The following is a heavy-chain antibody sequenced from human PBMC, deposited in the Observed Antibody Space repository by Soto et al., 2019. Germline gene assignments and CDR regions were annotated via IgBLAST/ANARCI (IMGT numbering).Heavy chain of an antibody. CDR2: ISATGGGT. CDR3: AKDRRAGGNSAFYFDF. CDR1: GFKFSNYA. J-gene: IGHJ4*02. Sequence: PGGSLRLSCAASGFKFSNYAMSWVRQAPGKGLEWVSLISATGGGTYYADSVKGGFTISRDNSHNTLYLQVHSLTAEDTAVYYCAKDRRAGGNSAFYFDFWGQGAQVTVSS. V-gene: IGHV3-23*01. D-gene: IGHD3-16*01.